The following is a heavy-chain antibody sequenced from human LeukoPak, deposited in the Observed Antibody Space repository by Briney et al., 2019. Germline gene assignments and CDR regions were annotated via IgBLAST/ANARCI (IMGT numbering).Heavy chain of an antibody. CDR2: INHSGST. CDR3: ARGVSFQGYYYYYGMDV. D-gene: IGHD3-16*01. Sequence: SETLSLTCAVYGGSFSGYYWTWIRQPPGKGLEWIGEINHSGSTNYNPSLKSRVTISVDTSKNQFSLKLSSVTAADTAVYYCARGVSFQGYYYYYGMDVWGQGTTVTVSS. V-gene: IGHV4-34*01. CDR1: GGSFSGYY. J-gene: IGHJ6*02.